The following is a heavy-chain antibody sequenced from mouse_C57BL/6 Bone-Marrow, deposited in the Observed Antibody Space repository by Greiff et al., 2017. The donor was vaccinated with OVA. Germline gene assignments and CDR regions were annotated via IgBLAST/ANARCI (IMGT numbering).Heavy chain of an antibody. Sequence: EVMLVESGGGLVQPGGSLKLSCAASGFTFSDYYMYWVRQTPEKRLEWVAYISNGGGSTYYPDTVKGRFTISRDNAKNTLYLQMSRLKSEDTAMYYCARQRGTGAWFAYWGQGTLVTVSA. D-gene: IGHD4-1*01. CDR3: ARQRGTGAWFAY. V-gene: IGHV5-12*01. CDR1: GFTFSDYY. J-gene: IGHJ3*01. CDR2: ISNGGGST.